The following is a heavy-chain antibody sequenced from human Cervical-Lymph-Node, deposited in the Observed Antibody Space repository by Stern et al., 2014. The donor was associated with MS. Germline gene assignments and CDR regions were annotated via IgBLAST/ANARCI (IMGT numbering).Heavy chain of an antibody. CDR2: INPSGGST. CDR3: AREVAGHRLGMMDV. D-gene: IGHD6-19*01. Sequence: QLVQSGAEVKTPGASVKLSCKASGYTFTSYYMHWVRQAPGQGLEWMGIINPSGGSTRYAQNFQGRVTVTRDTSTSTVYMELSSLRSEDTAVYYCAREVAGHRLGMMDVWGQGTSVTVSS. CDR1: GYTFTSYY. V-gene: IGHV1-46*01. J-gene: IGHJ6*02.